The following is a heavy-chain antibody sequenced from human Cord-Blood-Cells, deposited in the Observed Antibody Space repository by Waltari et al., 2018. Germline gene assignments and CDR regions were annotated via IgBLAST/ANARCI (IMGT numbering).Heavy chain of an antibody. J-gene: IGHJ4*02. CDR3: AKGASSGWTVSR. V-gene: IGHV3-30*18. CDR1: AFIFGGFG. Sequence: EHPWDSGGGVGHTGRARGPYWAATAFIFGGFGVHCGRLAPGKGLEWVAVISYDGSNKYYADSVKGRFTISRDNSKNTLYLQMNSLRAEDTAVYYCAKGASSGWTVSRWGQGTLVTVSS. CDR2: ISYDGSNK. D-gene: IGHD6-19*01.